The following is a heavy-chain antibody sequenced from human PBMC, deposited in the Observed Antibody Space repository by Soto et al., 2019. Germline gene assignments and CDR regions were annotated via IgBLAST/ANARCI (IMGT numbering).Heavy chain of an antibody. CDR2: INPSGGST. D-gene: IGHD1-20*01. CDR3: ARDSAAAGDNFRITGKIDH. Sequence: ASVKVSCEASGYTLINSYMHWVRQAPGQGLEWMGIINPSGGSTSHAQKFQGRVTITSNTSTSTVYMELSSLRSGDTAVYYCARDSAAAGDNFRITGKIDHWGLGTLVTVSS. V-gene: IGHV1-46*01. CDR1: GYTLINSY. J-gene: IGHJ4*02.